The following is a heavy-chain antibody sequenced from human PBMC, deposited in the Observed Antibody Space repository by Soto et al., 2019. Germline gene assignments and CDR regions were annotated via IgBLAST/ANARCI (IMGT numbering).Heavy chain of an antibody. J-gene: IGHJ5*02. V-gene: IGHV4-34*01. CDR2: INHSGST. CDR1: GGSFSGYY. CDR3: ARAPHPGSSGYYSSFDP. Sequence: PSETLSLTCAVYGGSFSGYYWSWIRQPPGKGLEWIGEINHSGSTNYNPSLKSRVTISVDTSKNQFSLKLSSVTAADTAVYYCARAPHPGSSGYYSSFDPWGQGTLVTVS. D-gene: IGHD3-22*01.